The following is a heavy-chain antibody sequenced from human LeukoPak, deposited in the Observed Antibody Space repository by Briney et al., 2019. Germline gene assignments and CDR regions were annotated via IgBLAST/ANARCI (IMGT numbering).Heavy chain of an antibody. J-gene: IGHJ4*02. CDR3: ARDSASGYDYYFDY. CDR1: GFTFSSYW. V-gene: IGHV3-7*01. Sequence: PGGSLRLSCAASGFTFSSYWMSWVRQAPGKGLEWVANIKQDGSEKYYVDSVKGRFTISRDNAKNSLYLQMNSLRAEDTAVYYCARDSASGYDYYFDYWGQGTPVTVSS. CDR2: IKQDGSEK. D-gene: IGHD5-12*01.